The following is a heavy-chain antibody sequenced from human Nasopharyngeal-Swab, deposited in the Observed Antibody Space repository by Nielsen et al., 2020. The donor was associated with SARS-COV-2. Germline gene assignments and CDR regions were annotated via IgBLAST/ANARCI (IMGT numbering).Heavy chain of an antibody. Sequence: SVKVSCKASSSNYAISWVRQAPGQGLEWMGRIIPILGITNYAQKFHDRVTITADKSTSTAYMELSGLRSEDTAVYYCARGDYRGTYYFDYWGQGTLVTVSP. CDR3: ARGDYRGTYYFDY. CDR1: SSNYA. D-gene: IGHD1-26*01. V-gene: IGHV1-69*04. J-gene: IGHJ4*02. CDR2: IIPILGIT.